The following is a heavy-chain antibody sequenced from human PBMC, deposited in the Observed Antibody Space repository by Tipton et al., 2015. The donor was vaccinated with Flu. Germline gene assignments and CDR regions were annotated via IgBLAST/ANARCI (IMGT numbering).Heavy chain of an antibody. V-gene: IGHV4-4*07. CDR2: IYTSGSA. CDR3: ARIQGGYYGSESYDT. D-gene: IGHD3-10*01. J-gene: IGHJ5*02. Sequence: TLSLTCTVSGGSLSSFYWSWIRQPVGMGLEWIGRIYTSGSAKYNPSLKSRVTISVDTSKNQFSLELISVTAADTAVYYCARIQGGYYGSESYDTWGQGMLVTVSS. CDR1: GGSLSSFY.